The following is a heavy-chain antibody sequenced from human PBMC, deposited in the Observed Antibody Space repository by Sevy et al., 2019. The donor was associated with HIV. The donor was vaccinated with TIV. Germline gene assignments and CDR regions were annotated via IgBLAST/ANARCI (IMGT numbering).Heavy chain of an antibody. CDR1: GYTFTSYG. D-gene: IGHD3-3*01. V-gene: IGHV1-18*01. CDR3: ARDARGFWSGYYNEPDY. CDR2: ISAYNGNT. Sequence: ASVKVSCKASGYTFTSYGISWVRQAPGQVLEWMGWISAYNGNTNYAQKLQGRVTMTTDTSTSTAYMELRSLRSDDTAVYYCARDARGFWSGYYNEPDYWGQGTLVTVSS. J-gene: IGHJ4*02.